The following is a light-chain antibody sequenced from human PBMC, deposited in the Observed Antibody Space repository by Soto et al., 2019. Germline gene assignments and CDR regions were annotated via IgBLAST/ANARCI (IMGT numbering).Light chain of an antibody. J-gene: IGKJ4*01. Sequence: EIVLTQSPATLSLSPGETATLSCRASQSVGSSVAWYQLKPGQAPRLLINDAFDRATGIPARFSGSVSGTDFTLTVSSLEPEDFAVYYCQQRSGWPLTFGGGTKVEIK. CDR2: DAF. CDR1: QSVGSS. V-gene: IGKV3-11*01. CDR3: QQRSGWPLT.